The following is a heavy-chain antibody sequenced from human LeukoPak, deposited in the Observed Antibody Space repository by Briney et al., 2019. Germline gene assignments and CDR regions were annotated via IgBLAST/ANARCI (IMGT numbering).Heavy chain of an antibody. CDR3: ARSSDSSSWWGFDY. CDR2: IIPIFGTA. D-gene: IGHD6-13*01. CDR1: GGTFSSYA. Sequence: ASVKDSCKASGGTFSSYAISWVRQAPGQGLEWMGGIIPIFGTANYAQKFQGRVTITADESTSTAYMELSSLRSEDTAVYYCARSSDSSSWWGFDYWGQGTLVTVSS. V-gene: IGHV1-69*13. J-gene: IGHJ4*02.